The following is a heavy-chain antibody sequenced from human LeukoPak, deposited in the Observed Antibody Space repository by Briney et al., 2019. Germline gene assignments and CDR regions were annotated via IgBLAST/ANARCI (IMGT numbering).Heavy chain of an antibody. CDR1: GFTFSSYA. CDR3: ARAYYDFWSGYYNSGFDP. J-gene: IGHJ5*02. V-gene: IGHV3-30*04. CDR2: ISYDGSNK. D-gene: IGHD3-3*01. Sequence: GGSLRLSCAASGFTFSSYAMHWVRQAPGKGLEWVAVISYDGSNKYYADSVKGRFTISRDNSKNTLYLQMNSLRAEDTAVYYCARAYYDFWSGYYNSGFDPWGQGTLVTVSS.